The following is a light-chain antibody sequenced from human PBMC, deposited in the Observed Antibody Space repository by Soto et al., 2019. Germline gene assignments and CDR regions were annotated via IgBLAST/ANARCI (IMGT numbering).Light chain of an antibody. Sequence: NFMLTQPHSVSESPGKTVTISCTRSSGSIASNDVQWYQQRPGSSPTTVIYEDNQRPSGVPDRFSGSIDSSSNSASLTISGLKTEDEAEYYCQSDHSSNVWVFGGGTKVTVL. V-gene: IGLV6-57*01. CDR2: EDN. J-gene: IGLJ3*02. CDR1: SGSIASND. CDR3: QSDHSSNVWV.